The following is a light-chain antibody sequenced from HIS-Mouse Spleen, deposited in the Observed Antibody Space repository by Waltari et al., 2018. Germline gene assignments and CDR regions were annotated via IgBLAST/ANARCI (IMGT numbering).Light chain of an antibody. CDR1: SSNIGSNY. J-gene: IGLJ3*02. CDR2: RNN. CDR3: AAWDDSLSGPV. Sequence: QSVLTQPPSASGTPGQRVTISCSGSSSNIGSNYVYWYQQLPGTAPKLLIYRNNQRPSGAPDRFSGSKSGTSASLAIIGLRSEDEADYYCAAWDDSLSGPVFGGGTKLTVL. V-gene: IGLV1-47*01.